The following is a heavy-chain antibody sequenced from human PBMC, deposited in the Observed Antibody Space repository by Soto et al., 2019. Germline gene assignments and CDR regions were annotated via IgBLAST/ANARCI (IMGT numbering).Heavy chain of an antibody. V-gene: IGHV1-69*12. J-gene: IGHJ4*02. CDR1: GGTFSSYA. D-gene: IGHD2-15*01. Sequence: QVQLVQSGAEVKKPGSSVKVSCKASGGTFSSYAISWVRQAPGQGLEWMGGIIPIFGTANYAQKFQGRVTITADESTRTACRELSSLRSEDTAVYYCARESRYCSGGSCYFLPGIDYWGQGTLVTVSS. CDR3: ARESRYCSGGSCYFLPGIDY. CDR2: IIPIFGTA.